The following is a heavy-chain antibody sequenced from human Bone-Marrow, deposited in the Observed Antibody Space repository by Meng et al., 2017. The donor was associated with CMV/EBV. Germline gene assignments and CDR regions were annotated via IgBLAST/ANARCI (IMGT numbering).Heavy chain of an antibody. Sequence: SETLSLTCTVSGDSISGTSYYWGWIRQAPGKGLEWIGSISYGGATHYNPSLKSRVTISVDTSKNQFSLKLSFVTAADTAVYYCARHELGATGLSGFAPWGQGHLVTVSS. CDR3: ARHELGATGLSGFAP. V-gene: IGHV4-39*01. J-gene: IGHJ5*02. D-gene: IGHD1-26*01. CDR2: ISYGGAT. CDR1: GDSISGTSYY.